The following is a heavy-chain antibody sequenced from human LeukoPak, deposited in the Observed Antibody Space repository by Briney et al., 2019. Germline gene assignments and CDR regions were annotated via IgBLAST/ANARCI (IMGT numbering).Heavy chain of an antibody. CDR2: IIPIFGTA. D-gene: IGHD3-22*01. CDR3: ARERGEDYDSSGYPD. J-gene: IGHJ4*02. CDR1: GGTFSSYA. Sequence: ASVKVSCKASGGTFSSYAISWVRQAPGQGLEWMGGIIPIFGTANYAQKFQGRVTITADESTSTAYMELSSLRSEDTAVYYCARERGEDYDSSGYPDWGQGTQVTVSS. V-gene: IGHV1-69*13.